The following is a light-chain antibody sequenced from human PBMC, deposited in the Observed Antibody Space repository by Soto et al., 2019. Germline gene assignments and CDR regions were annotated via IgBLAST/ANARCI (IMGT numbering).Light chain of an antibody. CDR2: SNN. CDR1: SFNIGSNT. Sequence: QSVLTQPPSASGTPGQRVTISCSGSSFNIGSNTVNWYQQLPGTAPKLLIYSNNQRPSGVPDRFSCSKSGTSAALAISGLQSEDEADYYCAAWDDSLNGYVFGTGTKLTVL. CDR3: AAWDDSLNGYV. V-gene: IGLV1-44*01. J-gene: IGLJ1*01.